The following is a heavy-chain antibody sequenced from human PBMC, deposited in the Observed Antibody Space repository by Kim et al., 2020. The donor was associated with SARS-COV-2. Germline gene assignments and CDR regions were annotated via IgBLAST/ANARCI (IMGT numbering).Heavy chain of an antibody. CDR3: ARRGREYYMDL. V-gene: IGHV3-23*01. CDR2: IRNSGDNT. Sequence: GGSLRLSCAPSGFTFSSFGMSWVRQAPGKGLEWVSAIRNSGDNTYHADSVKGRFTTSRDNSKNTLYLQMNSLRAEDTATYYCARRGREYYMDLWGKGTTVTVSS. CDR1: GFTFSSFG. D-gene: IGHD3-16*01. J-gene: IGHJ6*03.